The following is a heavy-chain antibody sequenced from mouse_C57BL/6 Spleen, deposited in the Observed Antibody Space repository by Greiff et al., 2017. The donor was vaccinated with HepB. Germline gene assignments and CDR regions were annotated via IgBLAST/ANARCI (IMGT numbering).Heavy chain of an antibody. D-gene: IGHD3-2*02. CDR1: GYTFTEYT. J-gene: IGHJ4*01. V-gene: IGHV1-62-2*01. CDR3: ARHEYRRTAQATGAMDY. Sequence: QVQLQQSGAELVKPGASVKLSCKASGYTFTEYTIHWVKQRSGQGLEWIGWFYPGSGSIKYNEKFKDKATLTADKSSSTVYMELSRLTSEDSAVYFCARHEYRRTAQATGAMDYWGQGTSVTVSS. CDR2: FYPGSGSI.